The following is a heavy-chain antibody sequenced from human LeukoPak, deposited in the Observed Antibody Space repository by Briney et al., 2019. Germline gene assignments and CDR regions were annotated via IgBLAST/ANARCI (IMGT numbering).Heavy chain of an antibody. V-gene: IGHV4-34*01. D-gene: IGHD2/OR15-2a*01. CDR1: GGSFSGYY. CDR2: INHSGST. Sequence: SETLSLTCAVYGGSFSGYYWSWIRQPPGKGLEWIGEINHSGSTNYNPPLKSRVTISVDTPKNQFSLKLSSVTAADTAVYYCARRALYLGDAFDIWGQGTMVTVSS. J-gene: IGHJ3*02. CDR3: ARRALYLGDAFDI.